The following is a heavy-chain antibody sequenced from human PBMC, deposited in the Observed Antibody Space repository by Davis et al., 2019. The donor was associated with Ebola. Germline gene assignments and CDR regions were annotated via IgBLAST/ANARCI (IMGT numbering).Heavy chain of an antibody. CDR2: TYYRSKWST. CDR3: ARGYAYSY. V-gene: IGHV6-1*01. CDR1: GDSVSSNSAA. D-gene: IGHD2-21*01. Sequence: SETLSLTCAISGDSVSSNSAAWNWIWQSPSRGLEWLGRTYYRSKWSTDYAVSVKGRITINPDTSKNQFSLQLNSVTPDDTAVYYCARGYAYSYWGQGALVTVSS. J-gene: IGHJ4*02.